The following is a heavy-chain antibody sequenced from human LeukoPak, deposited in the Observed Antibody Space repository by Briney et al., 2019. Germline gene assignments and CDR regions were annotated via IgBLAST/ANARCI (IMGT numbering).Heavy chain of an antibody. J-gene: IGHJ5*02. V-gene: IGHV3-64D*09. Sequence: GGSLRLSCSASGFTFSSYGMHWVRQAPGKGLESVSTITGNGGKTYYADSLEGRFTISRDNSKNTLFLQMTSLRTEDTAVYYCVRDDTYYYASGSPPAWGQGTLVIVS. CDR1: GFTFSSYG. CDR3: VRDDTYYYASGSPPA. CDR2: ITGNGGKT. D-gene: IGHD3-10*01.